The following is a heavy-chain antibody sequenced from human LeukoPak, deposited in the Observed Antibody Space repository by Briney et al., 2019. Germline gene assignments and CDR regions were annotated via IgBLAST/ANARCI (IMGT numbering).Heavy chain of an antibody. V-gene: IGHV3-7*01. Sequence: GGSLRLSCAASGFTFSSYAMSWVRQAPGKGLEWVANINQDGTEKYYVDSVKGRFTISRDNAKNSLDLQMNSLRVEDTAVYYCARDAGYGYDRFDYWGQGTQVTVSS. J-gene: IGHJ4*02. CDR3: ARDAGYGYDRFDY. D-gene: IGHD5-18*01. CDR2: INQDGTEK. CDR1: GFTFSSYA.